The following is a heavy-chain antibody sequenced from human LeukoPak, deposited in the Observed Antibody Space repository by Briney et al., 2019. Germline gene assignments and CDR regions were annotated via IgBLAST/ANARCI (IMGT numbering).Heavy chain of an antibody. J-gene: IGHJ5*02. V-gene: IGHV1-69*06. D-gene: IGHD3-9*01. CDR2: SIPIFGTA. Sequence: SVKVSCKASGGTLSSYAISWVRQAPGQGLEWMGGSIPIFGTANYAQKFQGRVTITADKSTSTAYMELSSLRSEDTAVYYCARDSPYYDILTGYYYGFDPWGQGTLVTVSS. CDR3: ARDSPYYDILTGYYYGFDP. CDR1: GGTLSSYA.